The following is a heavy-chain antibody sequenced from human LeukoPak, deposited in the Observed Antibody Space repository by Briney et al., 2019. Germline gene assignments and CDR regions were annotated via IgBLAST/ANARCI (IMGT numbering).Heavy chain of an antibody. CDR2: IYHSGST. J-gene: IGHJ6*03. CDR3: ASLYLMGDYYYYMDV. V-gene: IGHV4-38-2*02. Sequence: PSETLSLTCTVSGYSISSGYYWGWIRQPPGKGLEWIGSIYHSGSTYYNPSLKSRVTISVDTSKNQFSLKLSSVTAADTAVYYCASLYLMGDYYYYMDVWGKGTTVTVSS. D-gene: IGHD2/OR15-2a*01. CDR1: GYSISSGYY.